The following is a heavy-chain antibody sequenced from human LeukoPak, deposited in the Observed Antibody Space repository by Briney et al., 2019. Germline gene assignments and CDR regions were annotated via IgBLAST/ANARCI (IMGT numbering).Heavy chain of an antibody. Sequence: PSGTLSLTCAVSGGSISSSNWWSWVRQPPGKGLEWIGEIYHSGGTNYNPSLKSRVTISVDKSKNQFSLKLSSVTAADTAVYYCARDRRPPYYYDSSGYSAGSYWYFDLWGRGTLVTVSS. CDR3: ARDRRPPYYYDSSGYSAGSYWYFDL. V-gene: IGHV4-4*02. CDR2: IYHSGGT. J-gene: IGHJ2*01. CDR1: GGSISSSNW. D-gene: IGHD3-22*01.